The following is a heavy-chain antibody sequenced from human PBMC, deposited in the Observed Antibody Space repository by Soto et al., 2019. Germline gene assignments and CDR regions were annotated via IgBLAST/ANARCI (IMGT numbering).Heavy chain of an antibody. D-gene: IGHD6-6*01. CDR1: GFTFSGSA. CDR3: TRLGVAGRPFDY. Sequence: QPGGSLRLSCAASGFTFSGSAMHWVRQASGKGLEWVGRIRSKANSYATVYAASVKGRFTISRDDSKNTAYLQMNSLKTEDTAVYYCTRLGVAGRPFDYWGQGPLVTVYS. J-gene: IGHJ4*02. CDR2: IRSKANSYAT. V-gene: IGHV3-73*01.